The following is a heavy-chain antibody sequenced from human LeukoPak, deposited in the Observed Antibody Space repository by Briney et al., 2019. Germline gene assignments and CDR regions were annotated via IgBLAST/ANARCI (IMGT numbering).Heavy chain of an antibody. CDR2: ISYSGYA. J-gene: IGHJ6*02. Sequence: PSETLSLTCTVSGGSMSNYYWSWIRQPPGKGLEWIAYISYSGYANYNPSLKSRVTISVDTSKNQFSLKLNSVPAADTAVYYCARLLFSGSWYYGMDVWGQGTSVTVPS. D-gene: IGHD6-13*01. V-gene: IGHV4-59*08. CDR3: ARLLFSGSWYYGMDV. CDR1: GGSMSNYY.